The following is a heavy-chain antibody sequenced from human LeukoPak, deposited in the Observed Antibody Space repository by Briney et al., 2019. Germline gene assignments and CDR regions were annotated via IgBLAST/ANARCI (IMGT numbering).Heavy chain of an antibody. D-gene: IGHD3-10*01. V-gene: IGHV3-21*01. CDR1: GFTFSSYS. J-gene: IGHJ4*02. CDR3: ARVSLGNDYGSGNYDY. Sequence: GGSLRLSCAASGFTFSSYSMNWVRQAPGKGLEWVSFIRSSSSDIYYADSVKGRFTISRDNAKNSLYLQMDSLRAEDTAVYYCARVSLGNDYGSGNYDYWGQGTLVTVSS. CDR2: IRSSSSDI.